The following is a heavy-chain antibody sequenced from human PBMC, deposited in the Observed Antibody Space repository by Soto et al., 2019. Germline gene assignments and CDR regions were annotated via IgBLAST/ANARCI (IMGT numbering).Heavy chain of an antibody. Sequence: SGPTLVNPTQTLTLTCTFSGFSLSTSGVGVGWIRQPPGKALEWLAHIDWDDDKYYSTSLKTRLTISKDTSKNQVVLTMTNMDPMDTGTYYCAHKGPEDWPLDYWGQGTLVTVSS. CDR1: GFSLSTSGVG. CDR3: AHKGPEDWPLDY. J-gene: IGHJ4*02. V-gene: IGHV2-70*12. CDR2: IDWDDDK. D-gene: IGHD3-9*01.